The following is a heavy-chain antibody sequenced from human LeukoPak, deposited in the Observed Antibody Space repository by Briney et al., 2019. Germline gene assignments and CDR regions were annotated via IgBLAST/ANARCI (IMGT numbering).Heavy chain of an antibody. CDR1: GYTFTGYY. D-gene: IGHD3-10*01. Sequence: GASVKVSCKASGYTFTGYYMHWVRQAPGQGLEWMGWINPNSGGTNYAQKLQGRVTMTRDTSISTAYMELSRLRSDDTAVYYCARNYGSGPLHYHYYYYMDVWGKGTTVTVSS. J-gene: IGHJ6*03. V-gene: IGHV1-2*02. CDR3: ARNYGSGPLHYHYYYYMDV. CDR2: INPNSGGT.